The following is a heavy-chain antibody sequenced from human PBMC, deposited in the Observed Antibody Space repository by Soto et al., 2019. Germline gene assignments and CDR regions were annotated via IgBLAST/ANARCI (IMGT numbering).Heavy chain of an antibody. CDR2: IYYSGNT. V-gene: IGHV4-61*08. Sequence: SETLSLTCTVSGGSVSSGDYYWSWIRQPPGKGLEWIGYIYYSGNTNYNPSLKSRVIISVDTSKNLFSLKLTSVTAADTAVYYCARIPVDTSMLYLLDPWGQGTLVTVSS. D-gene: IGHD5-18*01. CDR3: ARIPVDTSMLYLLDP. J-gene: IGHJ5*02. CDR1: GGSVSSGDYY.